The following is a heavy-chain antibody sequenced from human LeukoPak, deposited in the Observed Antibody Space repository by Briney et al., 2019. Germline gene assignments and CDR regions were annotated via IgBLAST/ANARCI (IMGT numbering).Heavy chain of an antibody. CDR3: ARGPQWRGDSYYIDV. Sequence: ASVRVSCKASGYTFTNFDINWVRQAPGQGLEWMGWMNPNSGNTGYAQKFQGRVTMTMNTPITTAYMELSSLISEDTAVYYCARGPQWRGDSYYIDVWGRGTTVTVSS. J-gene: IGHJ6*03. D-gene: IGHD6-19*01. V-gene: IGHV1-8*01. CDR1: GYTFTNFD. CDR2: MNPNSGNT.